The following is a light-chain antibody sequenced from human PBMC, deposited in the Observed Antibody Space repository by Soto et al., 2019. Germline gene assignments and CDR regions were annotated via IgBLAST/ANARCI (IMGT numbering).Light chain of an antibody. V-gene: IGKV3-20*01. J-gene: IGKJ2*01. CDR2: GAT. CDR1: QSVIPNY. Sequence: EIVLTQSPGTLSLSPGESATLSCRTSQSVIPNYLGWYQQRPGQAPRLLIYGATRRATGIPDRFSGAGSGTVFTLTISRLEAEDFAVYFCQQYGSSPYTFGQGTKLDIK. CDR3: QQYGSSPYT.